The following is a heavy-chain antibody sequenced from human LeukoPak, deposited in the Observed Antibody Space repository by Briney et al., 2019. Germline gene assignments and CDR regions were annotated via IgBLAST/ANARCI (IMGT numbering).Heavy chain of an antibody. J-gene: IGHJ4*02. CDR1: SFTFSTYF. Sequence: PGGSLRLSWSVASFTFSTYFMHWVRQAAGKGLEYVSAISSNGDNTYYADSVQGRFTISRDNSNNTLYLQMSSLRADDPAVYYCVRGTGYWGQGTLVTVSS. V-gene: IGHV3-64D*06. CDR2: ISSNGDNT. CDR3: VRGTGY.